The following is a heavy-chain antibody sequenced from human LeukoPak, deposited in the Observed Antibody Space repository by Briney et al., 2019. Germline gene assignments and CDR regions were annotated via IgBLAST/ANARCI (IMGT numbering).Heavy chain of an antibody. J-gene: IGHJ4*02. D-gene: IGHD3-10*01. CDR3: AKDHGYRGFGVLAAQYFDY. CDR2: ISGSGGST. Sequence: PGGSLRLSCAASGFTFSNYAMIWVRQAPGKGLEWVSVISGSGGSTYYADSVKGRFTISRDNSKNTLYLQMNSLRAEDTAVYYCAKDHGYRGFGVLAAQYFDYWGQGTLVTVSS. V-gene: IGHV3-23*01. CDR1: GFTFSNYA.